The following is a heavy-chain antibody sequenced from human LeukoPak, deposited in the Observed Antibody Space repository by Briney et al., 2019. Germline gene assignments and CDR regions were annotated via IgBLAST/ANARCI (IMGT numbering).Heavy chain of an antibody. CDR3: AKTIRRRTYYYDSSGYSY. CDR2: ISGSGGST. CDR1: GFTFSSYA. J-gene: IGHJ4*02. V-gene: IGHV3-23*01. Sequence: GGYLRLSCAASGFTFSSYAMSWVRQAPGKGLEWVSAISGSGGSTYYADSVKGRFTISRDNSKNTLYLQMNSLRAEDTAVYYCAKTIRRRTYYYDSSGYSYWGQGTLVTVSS. D-gene: IGHD3-22*01.